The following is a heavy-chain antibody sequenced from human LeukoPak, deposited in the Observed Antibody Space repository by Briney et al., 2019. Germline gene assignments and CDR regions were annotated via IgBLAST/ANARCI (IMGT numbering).Heavy chain of an antibody. CDR1: GFTFSNYW. CDR3: ARYPYYYDSSGHYKY. CDR2: IKQDGSEK. Sequence: GGSLRLSCAASGFTFSNYWMSWVRQAPGKGLEWVANIKQDGSEKYYVDSVKGRFTISRDNAKNSLDLQMNSLRAEDTAVYYCARYPYYYDSSGHYKYWGQGTLVTVSS. J-gene: IGHJ4*02. D-gene: IGHD3-22*01. V-gene: IGHV3-7*01.